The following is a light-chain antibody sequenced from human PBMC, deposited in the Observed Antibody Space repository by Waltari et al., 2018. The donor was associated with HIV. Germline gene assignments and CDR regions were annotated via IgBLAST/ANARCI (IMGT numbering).Light chain of an antibody. CDR1: QSSLHSNGKNY. Sequence: DIVMTQSPLSLSVTPGEPASISCRSSQSSLHSNGKNYFDWYLQKPGQSPPLLIYLGSNRASGVPDRFSGSGSGTDFTLKISRVEAEDVGVYYCMQVLESPATFGPGTKVDVK. V-gene: IGKV2-28*01. CDR2: LGS. CDR3: MQVLESPAT. J-gene: IGKJ3*01.